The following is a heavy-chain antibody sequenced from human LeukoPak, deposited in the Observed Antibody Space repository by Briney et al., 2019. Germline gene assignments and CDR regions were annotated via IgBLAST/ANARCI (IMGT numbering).Heavy chain of an antibody. CDR1: GYSFTSYW. CDR2: IYPGDSDT. V-gene: IGHV5-51*01. CDR3: ARDYSRYCSSTSCFPIAFDI. Sequence: GESLKISCKGSGYSFTSYWFGWVRQMPGKGLEWMGIIYPGDSDTRYSPSFQGQVTISADKSISTAYPQWSSLKASDTAMYYCARDYSRYCSSTSCFPIAFDIWGQGTMVTVSS. D-gene: IGHD2-2*01. J-gene: IGHJ3*02.